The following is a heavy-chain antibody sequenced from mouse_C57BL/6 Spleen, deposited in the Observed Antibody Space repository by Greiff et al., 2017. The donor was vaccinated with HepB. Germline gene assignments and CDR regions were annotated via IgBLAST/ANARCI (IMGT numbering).Heavy chain of an antibody. CDR3: ARGYGSSYWFAY. CDR2: INPYNGGT. D-gene: IGHD1-1*01. V-gene: IGHV1-19*01. J-gene: IGHJ3*01. Sequence: VQLQQSGPVLVKPGASVKMSCKASGYTFTDYYMNWVKQSHGKSLEWIGVINPYNGGTSYNQKFKGKATLTVDKSSSTAYMELNSLTSEDSAVYYCARGYGSSYWFAYWGQGTLVTVSA. CDR1: GYTFTDYY.